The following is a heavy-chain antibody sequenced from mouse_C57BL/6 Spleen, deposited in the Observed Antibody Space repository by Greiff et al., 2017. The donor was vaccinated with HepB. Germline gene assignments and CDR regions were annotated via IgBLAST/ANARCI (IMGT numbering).Heavy chain of an antibody. CDR2: INPNNGGT. D-gene: IGHD1-1*01. CDR3: ARRYYCSLDY. V-gene: IGHV1-18*01. CDR1: GYTFTDYN. Sequence: EVQVVESGPELVKPGASVKIPCKASGYTFTDYNMDWVKQSHGKSLEWIGDINPNNGGTIYNQKFKGKATLTVDKSSSTAYMELRSLTSEDTAVYYCARRYYCSLDYWGQGTTLTVSS. J-gene: IGHJ2*01.